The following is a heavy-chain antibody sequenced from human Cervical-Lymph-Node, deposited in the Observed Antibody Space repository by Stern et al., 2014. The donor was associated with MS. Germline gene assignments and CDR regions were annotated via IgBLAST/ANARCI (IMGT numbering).Heavy chain of an antibody. D-gene: IGHD1-26*01. V-gene: IGHV3-30*04. J-gene: IGHJ4*02. CDR1: GFVFRRYA. Sequence: GQLVESGGGVVQPGRSLRLSCAASGFVFRRYALHWVRQAPGKGLEWVALISYDGRVKYYTDSGKGRFTVSRDNSNNTVDLEMNSLRLEDTAVYYCAKGGSGSYLDWGQGSLVTVSS. CDR2: ISYDGRVK. CDR3: AKGGSGSYLD.